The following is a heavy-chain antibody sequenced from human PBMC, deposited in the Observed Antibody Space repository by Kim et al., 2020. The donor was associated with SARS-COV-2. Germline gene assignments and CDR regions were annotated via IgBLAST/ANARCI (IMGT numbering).Heavy chain of an antibody. V-gene: IGHV3-30*18. CDR1: GFTFNNYA. Sequence: GGSLRLSCGASGFTFNNYAMHWVRQAPGKGLEWVAVISYDGSIKYYADSVKGQFTVSRDSFHNTLYLQMRSLRPEDTALYYCAKSSAFFWLNKGLRAFD. CDR2: ISYDGSIK. D-gene: IGHD3-3*01. J-gene: IGHJ3*01. CDR3: AKSSAFFWLNKGLRAFD.